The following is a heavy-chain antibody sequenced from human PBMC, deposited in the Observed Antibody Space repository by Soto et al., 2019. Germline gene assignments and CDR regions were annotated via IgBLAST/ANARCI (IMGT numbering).Heavy chain of an antibody. CDR1: GGSISSGGYY. V-gene: IGHV4-31*03. J-gene: IGHJ6*03. D-gene: IGHD3-3*01. CDR3: ARAVSEWLLGITYYYYYMDV. CDR2: IYYSGST. Sequence: SETMSRSCIVSGGSISSGGYYWSWVRQHPGKGQEWIGYIYYSGSTYYNPSLKSRVTISVDTSKNQFSLKLSSVTAADTAVYYCARAVSEWLLGITYYYYYMDVWGKGTTVTVSS.